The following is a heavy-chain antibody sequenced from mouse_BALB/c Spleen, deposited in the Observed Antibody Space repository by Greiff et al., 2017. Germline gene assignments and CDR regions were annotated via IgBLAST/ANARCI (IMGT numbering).Heavy chain of an antibody. CDR3: TRQGDYDFDY. CDR2: ISSGGSYT. D-gene: IGHD2-4*01. CDR1: GFTFSSYT. Sequence: EVQGVESGGGLVKPGGSLKLSCAASGFTFSSYTMSWVRQTPEKRLEWVATISSGGSYTYYPDSVKGRFTISRDNAKNTLYLQMSSLKSEDTAMYYCTRQGDYDFDYWGQGTTLTVSS. J-gene: IGHJ2*01. V-gene: IGHV5-6-4*01.